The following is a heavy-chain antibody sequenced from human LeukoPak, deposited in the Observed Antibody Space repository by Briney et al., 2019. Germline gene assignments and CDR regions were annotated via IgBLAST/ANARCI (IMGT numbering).Heavy chain of an antibody. D-gene: IGHD6-19*01. Sequence: GRSLRLSCAASGFTFDDYAMHWVRQAPGKGLEWVSGISWNSGSIGYADSVEGRFTISRDNAKNSLYLQMNSLRAEDMALYYCAKTMGSGWSDAFDIWGQGTMVTVSS. J-gene: IGHJ3*02. CDR3: AKTMGSGWSDAFDI. V-gene: IGHV3-9*03. CDR1: GFTFDDYA. CDR2: ISWNSGSI.